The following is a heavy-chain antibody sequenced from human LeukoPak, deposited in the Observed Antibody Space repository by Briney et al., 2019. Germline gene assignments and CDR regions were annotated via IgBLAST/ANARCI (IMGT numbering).Heavy chain of an antibody. CDR1: GYTFTSYA. Sequence: ASVKVSCKASGYTFTSYALHWVRQAPGQRLEWMGWINAGNGNTKYSQKFQGRVTITRDTSASTAYMELSSLRSEGTAIYYCARVKPCTTNTCYAGFDYWGQGTLVTVSS. D-gene: IGHD2-2*01. J-gene: IGHJ4*02. V-gene: IGHV1-3*01. CDR3: ARVKPCTTNTCYAGFDY. CDR2: INAGNGNT.